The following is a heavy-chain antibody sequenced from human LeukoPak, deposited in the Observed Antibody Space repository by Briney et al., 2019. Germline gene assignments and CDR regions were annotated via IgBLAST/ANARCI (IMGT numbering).Heavy chain of an antibody. CDR1: GGSINSYY. J-gene: IGHJ4*02. Sequence: SETLSLTCTVSGGSINSYYWSWIRQPPGKGLEWIGYIHFSGGTNYNPSLKSRVTMSVGTSKNQLSLKLSSVTAADTAVYYCARRSSSEYYFDYWGQGTLVTVSS. V-gene: IGHV4-59*08. D-gene: IGHD6-6*01. CDR3: ARRSSSEYYFDY. CDR2: IHFSGGT.